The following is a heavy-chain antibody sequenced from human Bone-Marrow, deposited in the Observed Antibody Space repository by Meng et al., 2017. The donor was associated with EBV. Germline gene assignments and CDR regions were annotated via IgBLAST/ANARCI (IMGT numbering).Heavy chain of an antibody. D-gene: IGHD6-19*01. CDR1: GDSISSFYY. Sequence: QLQLRESRPGQVKPSETLSLTCTVSGDSISSFYYWGWIRQPPGRGLEWIGSVHYTGSTYYSPSLKSRVTVSVDTSKNQFSLRLTSVTAADTAVYYCARPFPSWQSPRLDPIGAWGQGTLVTVSS. V-gene: IGHV4-39*01. CDR3: ARPFPSWQSPRLDPIGA. CDR2: VHYTGST. J-gene: IGHJ5*02.